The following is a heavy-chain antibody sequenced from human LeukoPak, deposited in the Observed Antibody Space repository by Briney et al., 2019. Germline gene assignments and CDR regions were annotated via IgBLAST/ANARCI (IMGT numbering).Heavy chain of an antibody. Sequence: SETLSLTCTVSGGSISSSSYYWAWIRQPPGKGLEWIGTIYYSGSTYYNASLKSRVTISVDTSKNQFSLKLSSVTAADTAVYYCASRKLGNDYWGQGTLVIVSS. CDR2: IYYSGST. CDR1: GGSISSSSYY. J-gene: IGHJ4*02. CDR3: ASRKLGNDY. D-gene: IGHD7-27*01. V-gene: IGHV4-39*07.